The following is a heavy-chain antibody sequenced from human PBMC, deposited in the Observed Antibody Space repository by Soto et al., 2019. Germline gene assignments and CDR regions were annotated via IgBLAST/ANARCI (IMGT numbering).Heavy chain of an antibody. J-gene: IGHJ4*02. CDR2: ISHLEST. Sequence: PSEALALPCTVSGSSISYGGFSWSWIRQSPGKGLEWIGYISHLESTYFHPSFKSRLTMSIDRTRNQFSLKLSSVTAADMAVYYCATGGGYASFDYWGQGVRVPFSS. D-gene: IGHD5-12*01. CDR1: GSSISYGGFS. V-gene: IGHV4-30-2*06. CDR3: ATGGGYASFDY.